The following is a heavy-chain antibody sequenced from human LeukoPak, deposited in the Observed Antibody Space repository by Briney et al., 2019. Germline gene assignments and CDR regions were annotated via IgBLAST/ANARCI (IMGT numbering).Heavy chain of an antibody. J-gene: IGHJ3*02. CDR1: GGSISSGSYY. CDR3: ARQHSSSWRDAFDI. V-gene: IGHV4-61*02. CDR2: IYTSGST. D-gene: IGHD6-13*01. Sequence: PSETLSLTCTVSGGSISSGSYYWSWIRQPAGKGLEWIGRIYTSGSTNYNPSLKSRVTISVDTSKNQFSLKLSSVTAADTAVYYCARQHSSSWRDAFDIWGQGTMVTVSS.